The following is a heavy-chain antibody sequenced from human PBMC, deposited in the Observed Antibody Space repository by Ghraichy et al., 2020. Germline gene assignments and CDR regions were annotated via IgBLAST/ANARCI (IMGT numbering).Heavy chain of an antibody. J-gene: IGHJ1*01. D-gene: IGHD3-22*01. CDR2: INPSGGST. CDR3: ARDAPYDSSGYYYFQH. Sequence: ASVKVSCKASGYTFTSYYMHWVRQAPGQGLEWMGIINPSGGSTSYAQKFQGRVTMTRDTSTSTVYMELSSLRSEDTAVYYCARDAPYDSSGYYYFQHWGQGTLLTVSS. CDR1: GYTFTSYY. V-gene: IGHV1-46*01.